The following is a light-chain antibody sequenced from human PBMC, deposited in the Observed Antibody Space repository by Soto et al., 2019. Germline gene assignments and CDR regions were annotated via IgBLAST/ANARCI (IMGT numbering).Light chain of an antibody. Sequence: EIVMTQSPATLSVSPGERATLSCRASQNVGNNLVWYQQKPGQAPRLLIYGASARAAGIPDRFSGSGSGTEFTLTISGLQSDDFAVYYCQQFNNWPPWTFGQGTKVDIK. CDR2: GAS. V-gene: IGKV3-15*01. CDR1: QNVGNN. J-gene: IGKJ1*01. CDR3: QQFNNWPPWT.